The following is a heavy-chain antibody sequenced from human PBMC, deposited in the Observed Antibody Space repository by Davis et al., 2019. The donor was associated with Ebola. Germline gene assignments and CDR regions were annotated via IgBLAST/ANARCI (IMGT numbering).Heavy chain of an antibody. V-gene: IGHV3-11*06. D-gene: IGHD3-22*01. Sequence: PGGSLRLSCAASGFTFSDYYMSWIRQAPGKGLEWVSYISSSSSYTNYADSVKGRFTISRDNAKNSLYLQMNSLRAEETAVYYCATEYYDSSGMDYWGQGTLVTVSS. J-gene: IGHJ4*02. CDR2: ISSSSSYT. CDR1: GFTFSDYY. CDR3: ATEYYDSSGMDY.